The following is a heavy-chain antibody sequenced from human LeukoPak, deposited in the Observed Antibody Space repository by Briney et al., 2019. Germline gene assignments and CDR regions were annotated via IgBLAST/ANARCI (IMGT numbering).Heavy chain of an antibody. CDR3: ARDSRPGYSSSWYDGMDV. CDR1: GYSFTSYW. J-gene: IGHJ6*02. V-gene: IGHV5-51*01. D-gene: IGHD6-13*01. CDR2: IYPGDSDT. Sequence: PGESLKISCKGSGYSFTSYWIGWVRQMPGKGLEWMGIIYPGDSDTRYSPSFQGQVTISADKSISTAYLQWSSLKASDTAMYYCARDSRPGYSSSWYDGMDVWGQGTTVTVSS.